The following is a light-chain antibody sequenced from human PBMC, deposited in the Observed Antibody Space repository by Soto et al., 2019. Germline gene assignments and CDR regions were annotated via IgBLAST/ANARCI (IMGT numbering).Light chain of an antibody. CDR1: SSNLGAGYD. Sequence: QSVLTQPPSVSGAPGQRVTIPCTGNSSNLGAGYDVHWYQQLPGTAPKLVIYSNRNRPSGVPERFSRSKSGTSASLAITGLQSEDEGDYYGQAYDYSLTASVFGGGTQLTVL. CDR3: QAYDYSLTASV. V-gene: IGLV1-40*01. CDR2: SNR. J-gene: IGLJ3*02.